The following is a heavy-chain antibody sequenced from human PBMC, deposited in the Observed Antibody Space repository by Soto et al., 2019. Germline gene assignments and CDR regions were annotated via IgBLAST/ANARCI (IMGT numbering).Heavy chain of an antibody. CDR3: AGDPYYYGSAF. V-gene: IGHV3-11*01. CDR1: GFRFSDHY. CDR2: ISSSGTTM. Sequence: QVQLVESGGGLVEPGGSLRLSCAASGFRFSDHYMTWIRQAPGKGLEWVSKISSSGTTMYYADSVKGQFTVSRDNAQNSLYLQMNGLRAEDTAVYYCAGDPYYYGSAFWGQGTLVTVSS. D-gene: IGHD3-10*01. J-gene: IGHJ4*02.